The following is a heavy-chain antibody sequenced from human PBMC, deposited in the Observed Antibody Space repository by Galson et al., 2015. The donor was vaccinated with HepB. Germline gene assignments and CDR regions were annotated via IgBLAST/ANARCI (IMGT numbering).Heavy chain of an antibody. CDR3: AKFGGSGWYGGDWFDP. CDR2: INAGNGNT. J-gene: IGHJ5*02. V-gene: IGHV1-3*01. Sequence: SVKVSCKASGYTFTSYAMHWVRQAPGQRLEWMGWINAGNGNTKYSQKFQGRVTITRDTSASTAYMELSSLRSEDTAVYYCAKFGGSGWYGGDWFDPWGQGTLVTVSS. D-gene: IGHD6-19*01. CDR1: GYTFTSYA.